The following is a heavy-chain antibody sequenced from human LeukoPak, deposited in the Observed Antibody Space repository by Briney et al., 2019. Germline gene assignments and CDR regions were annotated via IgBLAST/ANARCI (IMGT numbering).Heavy chain of an antibody. J-gene: IGHJ4*02. CDR3: ARSYDSSGYYSFDC. D-gene: IGHD3-22*01. CDR1: GFTFSTYA. CDR2: ISHDGSNE. V-gene: IGHV3-30-3*01. Sequence: PGRSLRLSCAASGFTFSTYAMHCVRQLPGKGLEWVAVISHDGSNEYYADSVKGRFTISRDNSKNTLSLQMNSLRGDGTAVYYCARSYDSSGYYSFDCWGQGTLVTVSS.